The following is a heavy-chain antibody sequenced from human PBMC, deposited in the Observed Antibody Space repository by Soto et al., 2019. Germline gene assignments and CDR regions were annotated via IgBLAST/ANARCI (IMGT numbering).Heavy chain of an antibody. CDR3: ARDGYDFWSGYLDY. J-gene: IGHJ4*02. V-gene: IGHV1-18*01. Sequence: ASMKVSCKASGYTLTSYGISWVRQAPGQGLEWMGWISAYNGNTNYAQKLQGRVTMTTDTSTSTAYMELRSLRSDDTAVYYCARDGYDFWSGYLDYWGQGTLVTVSS. CDR1: GYTLTSYG. CDR2: ISAYNGNT. D-gene: IGHD3-3*01.